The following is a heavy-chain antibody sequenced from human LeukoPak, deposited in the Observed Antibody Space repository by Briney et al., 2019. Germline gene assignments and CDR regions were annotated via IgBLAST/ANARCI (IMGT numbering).Heavy chain of an antibody. CDR2: ISGSGDST. CDR3: AKALGDWPTTLDY. V-gene: IGHV3-23*01. Sequence: GGSLRLSCAASGFTFSSYSMNWVRQSPGKGLEWVSGISGSGDSTYYADSVKGRFTVSRDNSKNTLYLQMNSPTAADTAVYFCAKALGDWPTTLDYWGRGTLVTVSS. J-gene: IGHJ4*02. CDR1: GFTFSSYS. D-gene: IGHD3-16*01.